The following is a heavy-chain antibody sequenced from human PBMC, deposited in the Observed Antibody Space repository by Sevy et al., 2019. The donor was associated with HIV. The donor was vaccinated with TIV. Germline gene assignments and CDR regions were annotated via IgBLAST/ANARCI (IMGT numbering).Heavy chain of an antibody. Sequence: GGYLRLSCAASGFTFTNAWMNWVRQAPGKGLQWVGRIKSKTDGGTTDYAAPVKGRFTISRDDSKNTLYLQMNSLKTEDTAVYYCTTGVLVSREGEHTFDIWGQGTMVTVSS. D-gene: IGHD6-13*01. CDR2: IKSKTDGGTT. V-gene: IGHV3-15*01. J-gene: IGHJ3*02. CDR3: TTGVLVSREGEHTFDI. CDR1: GFTFTNAW.